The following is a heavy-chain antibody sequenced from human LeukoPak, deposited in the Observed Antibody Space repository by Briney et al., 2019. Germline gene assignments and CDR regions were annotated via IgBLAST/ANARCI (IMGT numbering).Heavy chain of an antibody. Sequence: ASVKVSCKAFGYTFTYYFMHWVRQAPGQGLEWMGIINPDGGSTNYAQKFQGRITMTRDTSTSTVYMDLSSLRSEDTAVYYCARPTVAGSSPGFDYWGQGTLVTVSS. V-gene: IGHV1-46*01. CDR3: ARPTVAGSSPGFDY. D-gene: IGHD6-19*01. J-gene: IGHJ4*02. CDR1: GYTFTYYF. CDR2: INPDGGST.